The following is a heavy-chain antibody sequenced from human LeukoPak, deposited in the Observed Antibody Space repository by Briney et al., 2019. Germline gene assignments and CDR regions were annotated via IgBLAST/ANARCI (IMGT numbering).Heavy chain of an antibody. V-gene: IGHV1-69*13. Sequence: GASVKVSCKASGGTFSSYAISWVRQAPGQGLEWMGGIIPIFGTANYAQKFQGRVTITADESTSTAYMELSSLRSEDTAVYYCARVYGAKPYYFDYWGQGTLVTVSS. CDR1: GGTFSSYA. CDR2: IIPIFGTA. D-gene: IGHD4-17*01. J-gene: IGHJ4*02. CDR3: ARVYGAKPYYFDY.